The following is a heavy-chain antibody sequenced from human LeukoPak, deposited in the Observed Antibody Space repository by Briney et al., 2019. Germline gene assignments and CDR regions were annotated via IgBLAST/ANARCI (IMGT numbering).Heavy chain of an antibody. CDR1: GGSFSGYY. V-gene: IGHV4-34*01. J-gene: IGHJ2*01. CDR3: ARLEQLVQDYWYFDL. D-gene: IGHD6-13*01. Sequence: SETLSLTCAVYGGSFSGYYWSWIRQPPGKGLEWIGEVTRSGRANSNPSLKSRVTIPLDTAKNQFSLSLSSVTAADTAVYYCARLEQLVQDYWYFDLWGRGTLVTVSS. CDR2: VTRSGRA.